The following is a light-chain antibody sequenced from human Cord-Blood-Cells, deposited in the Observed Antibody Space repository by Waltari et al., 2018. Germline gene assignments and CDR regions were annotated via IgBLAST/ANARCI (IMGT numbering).Light chain of an antibody. J-gene: IGLJ3*02. CDR3: CSYAGSSTWV. Sequence: QSALTQPAFVSGSPGQSITISCPGTSSDVGCYNLVPWYQQHPGKAPKLMIYEDSKRPSGVSNRFAGSKSDNTASLTISGLQAEDEADYYCCSYAGSSTWVFGGGTKLTVL. CDR2: EDS. V-gene: IGLV2-23*01. CDR1: SSDVGCYNL.